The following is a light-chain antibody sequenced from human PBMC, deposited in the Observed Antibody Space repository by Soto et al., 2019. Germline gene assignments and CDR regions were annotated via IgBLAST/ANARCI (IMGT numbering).Light chain of an antibody. V-gene: IGKV3-20*01. Sequence: EIVLTQSPGTLSLSPGARATLSCRASQSVSGSYLAWYQQRPGQAPRLLIHGASSRASGIPDRFSGSGSGTDFPLTISRLEPEDFAVYYCQQYGSSPPFTFGPGTKVDIK. CDR1: QSVSGSY. CDR2: GAS. CDR3: QQYGSSPPFT. J-gene: IGKJ3*01.